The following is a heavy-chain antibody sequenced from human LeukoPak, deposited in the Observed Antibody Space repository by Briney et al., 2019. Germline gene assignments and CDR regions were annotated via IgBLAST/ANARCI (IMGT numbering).Heavy chain of an antibody. CDR3: AREALISLGTFDY. CDR2: INHSGST. D-gene: IGHD3-16*01. CDR1: GGSFSGYY. J-gene: IGHJ4*02. Sequence: SEPLSLTCAVYGGSFSGYYWSWIRQPPGKGLEWIGEINHSGSTNYNPSLKSRVTISVDTSKNQFSLKLSSVTAADTAVYYCAREALISLGTFDYWGQGTLVTVSS. V-gene: IGHV4-34*01.